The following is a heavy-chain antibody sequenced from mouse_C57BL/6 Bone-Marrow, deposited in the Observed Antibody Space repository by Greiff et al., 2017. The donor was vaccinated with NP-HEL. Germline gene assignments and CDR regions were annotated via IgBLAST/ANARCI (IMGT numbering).Heavy chain of an antibody. V-gene: IGHV7-3*01. J-gene: IGHJ1*03. CDR2: IRNKANGYTT. CDR3: ARYLLRDWYFDV. CDR1: GFTFTDYY. Sequence: EVQVVESGGGLVQPGGSLSLSCAASGFTFTDYYMSWVRQPPGKALEWLGFIRNKANGYTTEYSASVKGRFTISRDNSQSILYLQMNALRAEDSATYYCARYLLRDWYFDVWGTGTTVTVSS. D-gene: IGHD1-1*01.